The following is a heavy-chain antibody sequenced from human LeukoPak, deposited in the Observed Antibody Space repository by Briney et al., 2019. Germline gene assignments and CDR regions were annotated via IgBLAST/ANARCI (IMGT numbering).Heavy chain of an antibody. CDR3: TKSTDYWYYGMDV. J-gene: IGHJ6*02. CDR1: GFTFSTFA. D-gene: IGHD2-8*02. V-gene: IGHV3-23*01. CDR2: ISANGGSS. Sequence: GGSLRLSCAASGFTFSTFAMYWVRQAPGKGPEWVSGISANGGSSTYADSVRGRFTSSRDNSRNTLYLQTSSLRVDDTATYYCTKSTDYWYYGMDVWGQGTTVTVSS.